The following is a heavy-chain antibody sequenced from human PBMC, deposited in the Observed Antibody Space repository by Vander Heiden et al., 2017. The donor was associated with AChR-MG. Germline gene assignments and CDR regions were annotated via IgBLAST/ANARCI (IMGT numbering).Heavy chain of an antibody. CDR1: GGSISSSSYY. CDR3: ARGYGDSYNWFDP. CDR2: IYYSGRT. Sequence: QLQLQESGPGLVQPSETLSLTCTASGGSISSSSYYCGWIRHPPGKGLEWIGSIYYSGRTYYNPSLKSRVTISVDTFKNQFALKLSSVTAADTAVYYCARGYGDSYNWFDPWGQGTLVTVSS. V-gene: IGHV4-39*01. D-gene: IGHD4-17*01. J-gene: IGHJ5*02.